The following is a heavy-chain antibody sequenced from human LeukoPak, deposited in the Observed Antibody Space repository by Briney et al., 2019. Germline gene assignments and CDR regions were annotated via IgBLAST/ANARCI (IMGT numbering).Heavy chain of an antibody. CDR3: ASYDILTPSNDDY. CDR1: GFTFSSYS. Sequence: NPGGSLRLSCAASGFTFSSYSMNWVRQAPGKGLEWVSSISSSSSYIYYADSVKGRFTISRDNAKNSLYLQMNSLRAEDTAVYYCASYDILTPSNDDYWGQGTLVTVSS. V-gene: IGHV3-21*01. J-gene: IGHJ4*02. D-gene: IGHD3-9*01. CDR2: ISSSSSYI.